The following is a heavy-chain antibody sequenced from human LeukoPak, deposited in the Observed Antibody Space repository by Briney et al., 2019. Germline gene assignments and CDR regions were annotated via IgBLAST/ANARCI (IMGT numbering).Heavy chain of an antibody. CDR3: ARHVKQLWLRRNAFDI. CDR1: GGSISSSSYY. Sequence: SETLSLTCTVSGGSISSSSYYWGWIRQPPGKGLEWIGSIYYSGSTYYNPSLKSRVTISVDTSKNQFSLKLSSVTAADTAVYYCARHVKQLWLRRNAFDIWGQGTMVTVSS. J-gene: IGHJ3*02. D-gene: IGHD5-18*01. V-gene: IGHV4-39*01. CDR2: IYYSGST.